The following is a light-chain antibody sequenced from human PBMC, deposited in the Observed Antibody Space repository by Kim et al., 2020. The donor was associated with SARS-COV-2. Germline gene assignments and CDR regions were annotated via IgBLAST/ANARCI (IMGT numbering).Light chain of an antibody. V-gene: IGKV4-1*01. CDR1: QSVLYSSNNKND. J-gene: IGKJ1*01. Sequence: ATINCKSSQSVLYSSNNKNDLAWYQQKPGQPPKLLIYWASTRESGVPDRFSGSGSGTDFTLTISSLQAEDVAVYYCQQYYSTPPTFGQGTKVEIK. CDR2: WAS. CDR3: QQYYSTPPT.